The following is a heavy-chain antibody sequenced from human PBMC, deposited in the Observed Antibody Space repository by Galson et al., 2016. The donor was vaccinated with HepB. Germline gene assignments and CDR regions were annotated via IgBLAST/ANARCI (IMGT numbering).Heavy chain of an antibody. V-gene: IGHV3-7*01. CDR3: AKNFGDYVGDTFDM. J-gene: IGHJ3*02. CDR2: INQDGSEK. D-gene: IGHD4-17*01. CDR1: GFTVSSNY. Sequence: SLRLSCAASGFTVSSNYMNWVRQAPGKGLEWVANINQDGSEKSYMDSVKGRFTISRDNAKNSLYLQMNSLRAEDTAVYYCAKNFGDYVGDTFDMWGQGTMVTVS.